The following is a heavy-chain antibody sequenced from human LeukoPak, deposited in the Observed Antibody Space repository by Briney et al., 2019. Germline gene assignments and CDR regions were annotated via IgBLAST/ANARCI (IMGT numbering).Heavy chain of an antibody. J-gene: IGHJ4*02. Sequence: TETLSLTCAVYVGSFSGYYWSWIRQPPGKGLEWIGEINHSGSTNYNPSLKSRVTISVDTSKNQFSLKLSSVTAADTAVYYCARLPRQYPGYYFDYWGQGTLVTVSS. D-gene: IGHD2/OR15-2a*01. CDR1: VGSFSGYY. V-gene: IGHV4-34*01. CDR3: ARLPRQYPGYYFDY. CDR2: INHSGST.